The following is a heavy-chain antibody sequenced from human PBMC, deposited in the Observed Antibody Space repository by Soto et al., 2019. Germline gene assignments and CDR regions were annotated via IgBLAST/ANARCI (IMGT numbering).Heavy chain of an antibody. J-gene: IGHJ4*02. V-gene: IGHV1-2*02. Sequence: PSVKVSCKASGYTFTGYYMHWVRQAPGQGLEWMGWINPNSGGTNYAQKFQGRVTMTRDTSISTAYMELSRLRSDDTAVYYCTTTVTTGGVDYWGQGTLVTVSS. CDR1: GYTFTGYY. CDR2: INPNSGGT. CDR3: TTTVTTGGVDY. D-gene: IGHD4-17*01.